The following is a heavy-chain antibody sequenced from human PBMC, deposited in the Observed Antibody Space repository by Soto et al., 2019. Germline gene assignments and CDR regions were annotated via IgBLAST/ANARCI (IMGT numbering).Heavy chain of an antibody. D-gene: IGHD2-21*02. CDR2: IIPIFGTA. CDR3: ARGFGGDWETFDI. J-gene: IGHJ3*02. Sequence: QVQLVQSGAEVKKPGASVKVSCKASGYTFTGYYMHWVRQAPGQGLEWVGGIIPIFGTANYAQKFQGRVTITADESTSTAYMELSSLRSEDTAVYYCARGFGGDWETFDIWGQGTMVTVSS. V-gene: IGHV1-69*01. CDR1: GYTFTGYY.